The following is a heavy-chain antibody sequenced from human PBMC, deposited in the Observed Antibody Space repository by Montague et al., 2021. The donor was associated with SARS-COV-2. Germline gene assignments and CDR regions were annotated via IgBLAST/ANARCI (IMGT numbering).Heavy chain of an antibody. D-gene: IGHD1-14*01. CDR3: ARETMTGDAFDI. J-gene: IGHJ3*02. CDR2: FYSVGST. Sequence: SETLSLTCTVYGASVSGSDWGWIRQSPGKGLEWIGYFYSVGSTDYNPSLKSRVTISRDTSKNQFSLKVRSVTAADTAVYYCARETMTGDAFDIWGQGTMVTVSS. CDR1: GASVSGSD. V-gene: IGHV4-59*02.